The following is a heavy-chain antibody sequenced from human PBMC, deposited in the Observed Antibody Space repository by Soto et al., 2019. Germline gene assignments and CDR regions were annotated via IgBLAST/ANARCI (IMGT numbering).Heavy chain of an antibody. CDR1: GFTVSNYW. Sequence: PGGSLRLSCAASGFTVSNYWMNWVRQAPGKRLVWVSHIKSDGTTSYADSVEGRFTVSRDDAKNTFYLQMNSLRAEDTAVYYCAKDRGEEGLKFLEWFGGMDVWGHGTTVTVSS. J-gene: IGHJ6*02. CDR3: AKDRGEEGLKFLEWFGGMDV. CDR2: IKSDGTT. D-gene: IGHD3-3*01. V-gene: IGHV3-74*01.